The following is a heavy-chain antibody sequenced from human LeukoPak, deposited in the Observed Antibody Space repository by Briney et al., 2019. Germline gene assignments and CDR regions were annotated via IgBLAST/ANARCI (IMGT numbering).Heavy chain of an antibody. D-gene: IGHD3-3*01. J-gene: IGHJ3*02. V-gene: IGHV4-59*01. CDR2: IYYSGST. CDR3: ARERFDTIFGVVSGAFDI. CDR1: GGSISSYY. Sequence: PSETLSLTCTVSGGSISSYYWSWIRQPPGKGLEWIGYIYYSGSTNYNPSLKSRVTISVDTSKNQFSLKLSSVTAADTAVYYCARERFDTIFGVVSGAFDIWGQGTMVTVSS.